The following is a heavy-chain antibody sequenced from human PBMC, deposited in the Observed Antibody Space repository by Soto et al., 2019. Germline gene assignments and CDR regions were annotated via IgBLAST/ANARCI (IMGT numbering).Heavy chain of an antibody. CDR3: VVGYDSSGYYQFDY. D-gene: IGHD3-22*01. CDR2: ISYDGSNK. V-gene: IGHV3-30-3*01. Sequence: QVQLVESGGGVVQPGRSLRLSCAASGFTFSSYAMYWVRQAPGKGLEWVAVISYDGSNKYYADSVKGRFTISRDNSKNTLYLQMNSLRAEDTAVYYCVVGYDSSGYYQFDYWGQGTLVTVSS. J-gene: IGHJ4*02. CDR1: GFTFSSYA.